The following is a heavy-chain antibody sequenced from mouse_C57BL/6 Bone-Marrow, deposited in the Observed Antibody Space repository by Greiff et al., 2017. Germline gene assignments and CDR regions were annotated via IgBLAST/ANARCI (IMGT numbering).Heavy chain of an antibody. CDR1: GFNFKDYY. D-gene: IGHD2-3*01. CDR2: IDPEDGDT. J-gene: IGHJ1*03. V-gene: IGHV14-1*01. CDR3: TTIDDGDYDGYVDV. Sequence: VQLQQSGAELVRPGASVKLSCTASGFNFKDYYMHWVKQRPEQGLEWIGRIDPEDGDTEYAPKFQGKATLTADTSSNTAYLQLSSLTSEDTAVYYWTTIDDGDYDGYVDVWGTGTTVTVSS.